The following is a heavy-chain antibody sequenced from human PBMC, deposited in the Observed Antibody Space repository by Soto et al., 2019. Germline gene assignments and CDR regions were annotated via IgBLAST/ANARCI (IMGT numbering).Heavy chain of an antibody. CDR3: TRAGRYSGYDYYYYGMDV. D-gene: IGHD5-12*01. V-gene: IGHV3-49*04. Sequence: HPGGSLRLSCTASGFTFGDYAMSWVRQAPGKGLEWVGFIRSKAYGGTTEYAASVKGRITISRDDSKNITYLQMHSLKTEDTAVYYCTRAGRYSGYDYYYYGMDVWGQGTTVTVSS. CDR2: IRSKAYGGTT. J-gene: IGHJ6*02. CDR1: GFTFGDYA.